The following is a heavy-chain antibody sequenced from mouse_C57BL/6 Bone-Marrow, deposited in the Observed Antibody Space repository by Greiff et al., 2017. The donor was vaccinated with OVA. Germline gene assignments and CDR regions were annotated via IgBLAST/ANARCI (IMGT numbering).Heavy chain of an antibody. D-gene: IGHD1-1*01. CDR2: IDPEDGDT. CDR3: KPYYGSSISPYWYFDV. V-gene: IGHV14-1*01. Sequence: EVQLQQSGAELVRPGALVKLSCTASGFNIKDYYMHWVKQRPEQGLEWIGRIDPEDGDTEYAPKFQGKATMTADTSSNTAYLQLSSLTSEDTAVYYCKPYYGSSISPYWYFDVWGTGTTVTVAS. CDR1: GFNIKDYY. J-gene: IGHJ1*03.